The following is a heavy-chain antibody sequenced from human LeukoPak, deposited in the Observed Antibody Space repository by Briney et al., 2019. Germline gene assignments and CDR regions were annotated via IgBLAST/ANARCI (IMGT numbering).Heavy chain of an antibody. D-gene: IGHD6-13*01. CDR3: ARDYANISAAGNNWFDP. Sequence: PWGSLRLSCAASGFTFCSYAMHCVRAAPGEGLEWVAVISYEGNNKYYADSVKGRFTISRDNSKNTLYLQMNSLRAEDTAVYYCARDYANISAAGNNWFDPWGQGTLVTVSS. V-gene: IGHV3-30-3*01. CDR2: ISYEGNNK. J-gene: IGHJ5*02. CDR1: GFTFCSYA.